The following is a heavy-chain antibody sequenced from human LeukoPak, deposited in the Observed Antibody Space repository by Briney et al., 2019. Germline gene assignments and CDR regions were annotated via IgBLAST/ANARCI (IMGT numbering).Heavy chain of an antibody. CDR2: ISGSGGST. Sequence: GGSLRLSCAASGFTFSSYAMSWVRQAPGKGLEWVSAISGSGGSTYHADSVKGRFTISRDNSKNTLYLQMNSLRAEDTAVYYCAKGLGRWLQSMGTFDYWGQGTLVTVSS. CDR1: GFTFSSYA. V-gene: IGHV3-23*01. CDR3: AKGLGRWLQSMGTFDY. D-gene: IGHD5-24*01. J-gene: IGHJ4*02.